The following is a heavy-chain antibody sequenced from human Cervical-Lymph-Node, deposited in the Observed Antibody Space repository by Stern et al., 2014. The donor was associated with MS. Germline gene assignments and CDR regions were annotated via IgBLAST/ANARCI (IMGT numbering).Heavy chain of an antibody. CDR3: VRGLSGYDYWYFDL. Sequence: VQLEQSGTEVKKPGSSVNVSCKASGGTISKFSVSWVRQVPGQRYEWMGGIMPIFESTNYAQKFRHRLTITADKSTNTVYMELSSLKSDDTAIYYCVRGLSGYDYWYFDLWGRGTLVTVSS. CDR2: IMPIFEST. D-gene: IGHD5-12*01. J-gene: IGHJ2*01. V-gene: IGHV1-69*06. CDR1: GGTISKFS.